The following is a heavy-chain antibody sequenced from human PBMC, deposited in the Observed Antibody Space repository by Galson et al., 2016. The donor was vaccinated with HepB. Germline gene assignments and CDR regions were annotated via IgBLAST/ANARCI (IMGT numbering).Heavy chain of an antibody. Sequence: SETLSLTCSVSGVSVSSSTYFWGWVRQPPGKGLDWIGMIHYSGVTHYNASLQSRVTMSIDTSKNQFSLKLSSVTAADSAVYYCARSSASRNGYFDYWGQGALVTVSS. CDR3: ARSSASRNGYFDY. D-gene: IGHD1-26*01. J-gene: IGHJ4*02. CDR1: GVSVSSSTYF. CDR2: IHYSGVT. V-gene: IGHV4-39*01.